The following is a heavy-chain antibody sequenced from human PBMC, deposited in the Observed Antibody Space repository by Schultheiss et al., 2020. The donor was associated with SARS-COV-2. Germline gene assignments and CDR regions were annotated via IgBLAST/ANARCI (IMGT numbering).Heavy chain of an antibody. CDR3: ARVSGYSYGYFDY. V-gene: IGHV4-59*01. D-gene: IGHD5-18*01. Sequence: SETLSLTCAVYGGSFSGYYWSWIRQPPGKGLEWIGYIYYSGSTNYNPSLKSRVTISVDTSKNQFSLKLSSVTAADTAVYYCARVSGYSYGYFDYCGQETLVTIAS. CDR2: IYYSGST. J-gene: IGHJ4*02. CDR1: GGSFSGYY.